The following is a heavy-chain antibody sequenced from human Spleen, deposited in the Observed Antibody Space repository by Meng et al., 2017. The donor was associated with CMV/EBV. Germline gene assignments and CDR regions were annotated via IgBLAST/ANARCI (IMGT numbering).Heavy chain of an antibody. CDR1: GYPCTGYY. J-gene: IGHJ5*02. CDR2: INRKSGGT. Sequence: SGYPCTGYYMHWVRQTPGKELEWIGWINRKSGGTNYAQKFQGRVTMTRDTSISTAYMERGRLRSDDTAVYYWARVRDEGSSIGWFDPWGQGTLVTVSS. V-gene: IGHV1-2*02. CDR3: ARVRDEGSSIGWFDP. D-gene: IGHD6-6*01.